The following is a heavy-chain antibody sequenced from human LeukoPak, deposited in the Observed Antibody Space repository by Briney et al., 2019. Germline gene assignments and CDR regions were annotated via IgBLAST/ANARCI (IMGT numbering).Heavy chain of an antibody. V-gene: IGHV1-2*02. Sequence: ASVKVSCKASGYTFIGYYMHWVRQAPGQGLEWMGWINPNSGGTNYAQKFQGRVTMTRDMSTSTVYMELSSLRSEDTAVYYCARDWGYCSDGSCYRGAFDIWGQGTMVTISS. D-gene: IGHD2-15*01. J-gene: IGHJ3*02. CDR3: ARDWGYCSDGSCYRGAFDI. CDR2: INPNSGGT. CDR1: GYTFIGYY.